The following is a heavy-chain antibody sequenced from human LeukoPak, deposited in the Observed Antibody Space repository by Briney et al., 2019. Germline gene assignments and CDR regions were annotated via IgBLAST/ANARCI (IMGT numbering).Heavy chain of an antibody. Sequence: AGSLRLACAASGFTLSSYAMGWVRQAPGKGLEWVSAISGSGGSTYYADSVKGRFTISSDNTKNTLYLQMNSLSADATAVYYSAKVPSPFGVVRYFDYWGQGTLVTVSS. CDR1: GFTLSSYA. V-gene: IGHV3-23*01. D-gene: IGHD3-3*01. J-gene: IGHJ4*02. CDR2: ISGSGGST. CDR3: AKVPSPFGVVRYFDY.